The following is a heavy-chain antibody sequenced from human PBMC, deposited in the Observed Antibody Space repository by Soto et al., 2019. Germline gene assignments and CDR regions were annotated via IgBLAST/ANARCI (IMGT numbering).Heavy chain of an antibody. Sequence: PGGSLRLSCAASGGTVSSNYMSWVRQAPGKGLEWVSVIYSGGSTYYADSVKGRFTISRDNSKNTLYLQMNSLRAEDTAVYYCATATDFWSGYYPEYYYYGMDVWGQGTTVTVSS. J-gene: IGHJ6*02. V-gene: IGHV3-66*01. CDR3: ATATDFWSGYYPEYYYYGMDV. CDR1: GGTVSSNY. CDR2: IYSGGST. D-gene: IGHD3-3*01.